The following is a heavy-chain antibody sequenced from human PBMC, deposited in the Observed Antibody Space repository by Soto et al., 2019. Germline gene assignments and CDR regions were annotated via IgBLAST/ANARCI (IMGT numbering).Heavy chain of an antibody. CDR3: ARGRHYYDSRGYFQPPRGY. CDR1: GFTFSSYD. V-gene: IGHV3-13*01. D-gene: IGHD3-22*01. CDR2: IGTAGDT. Sequence: EVQLVESGGGLVQPGGSLRLSCAASGFTFSSYDMHWVRQATGKGLEWVSAIGTAGDTYYPGSVKGRFTISRENAKNSLYLQMTSLRAGDTAVYYCARGRHYYDSRGYFQPPRGYWGQGTLVTVSS. J-gene: IGHJ4*02.